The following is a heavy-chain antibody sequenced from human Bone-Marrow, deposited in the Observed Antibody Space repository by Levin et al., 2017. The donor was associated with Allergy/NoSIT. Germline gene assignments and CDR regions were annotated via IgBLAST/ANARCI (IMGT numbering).Heavy chain of an antibody. CDR1: GFTFSSYA. Sequence: GGSLRLSCAASGFTFSSYAMHWVRQAPGKGLEWVAVISYDGSNKYYADSVKGRFTISRDNSKNTLYLQMNSLRAEDTAVYYCARVVLINYYGMDVWGQGTTVTVSS. J-gene: IGHJ6*02. CDR3: ARVVLINYYGMDV. D-gene: IGHD2-8*01. V-gene: IGHV3-30*04. CDR2: ISYDGSNK.